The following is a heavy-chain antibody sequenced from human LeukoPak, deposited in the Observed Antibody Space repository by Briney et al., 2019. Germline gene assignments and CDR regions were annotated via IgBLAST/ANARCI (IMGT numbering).Heavy chain of an antibody. CDR1: GYTYTSYV. Sequence: ASVKVSCKASGYTYTSYVINWVGQATGHELEWMGWMNPKSGNTGYGQKFQGSVTMTRNNTIGTAYMELSSLGSADAAVYYCAATIAVAGPWGAFDIWGQGTMVTVSS. D-gene: IGHD6-19*01. V-gene: IGHV1-8*01. J-gene: IGHJ3*02. CDR2: MNPKSGNT. CDR3: AATIAVAGPWGAFDI.